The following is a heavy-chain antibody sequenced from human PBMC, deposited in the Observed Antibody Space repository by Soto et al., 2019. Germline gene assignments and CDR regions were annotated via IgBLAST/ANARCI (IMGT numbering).Heavy chain of an antibody. CDR3: AREAGRPYGDHDAWFDP. CDR1: GGTFSSYA. D-gene: IGHD4-17*01. V-gene: IGHV1-69*13. CDR2: IIPIFGTA. Sequence: GASVKVSCKASGGTFSSYAISWLRQAPGQGLEWMGGIIPIFGTANYAQKFQGRVTITADESTSTAYMELSSLRSEDTAVYYCAREAGRPYGDHDAWFDPWGQGTLVTVSS. J-gene: IGHJ5*02.